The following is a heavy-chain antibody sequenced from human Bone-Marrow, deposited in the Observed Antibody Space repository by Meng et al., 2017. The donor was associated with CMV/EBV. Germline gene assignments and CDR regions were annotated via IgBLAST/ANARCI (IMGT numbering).Heavy chain of an antibody. CDR3: ARHSYYYDSSGYYYYYFDY. Sequence: SETLSLTCTVSGGSISSSSYYWGWIRQPPGKGLEWIGSIYYSGSTYYNPSLKSRVTISVDTSKNQFSLKLNSVTAADTAVYYCARHSYYYDSSGYYYYYFDYWGQGTLVTVSS. CDR2: IYYSGST. V-gene: IGHV4-39*01. J-gene: IGHJ4*02. D-gene: IGHD3-22*01. CDR1: GGSISSSSYY.